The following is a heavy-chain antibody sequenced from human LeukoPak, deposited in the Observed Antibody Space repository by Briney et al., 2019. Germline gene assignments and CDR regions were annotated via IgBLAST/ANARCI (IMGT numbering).Heavy chain of an antibody. CDR2: IYASGST. CDR1: GGSISSYY. Sequence: SETPSLTCTVSGGSISSYYWSWIRQPAAKGPERIGRIYASGSTNYNPSLKSRVTMSVDTSKNQFSLKLSSVTAADTAVYYCARGDRAVAGAWGWFDPWGQGILVTVSS. J-gene: IGHJ5*02. CDR3: ARGDRAVAGAWGWFDP. V-gene: IGHV4-4*07. D-gene: IGHD6-19*01.